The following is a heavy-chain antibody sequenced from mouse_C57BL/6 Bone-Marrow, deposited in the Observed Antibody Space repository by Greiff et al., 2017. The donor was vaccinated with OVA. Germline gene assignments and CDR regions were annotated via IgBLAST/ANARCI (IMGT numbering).Heavy chain of an antibody. CDR3: TRLTSVVAGGLDY. D-gene: IGHD1-1*01. Sequence: QVQLQQSGAELVRPGASVTLSCKASGYTFTDYEMHWVKQTPVHGLEWIGAIVPETGGTAYNQKFKGKATLTADTSSSTAYMELRSLTSEDSAVYYCTRLTSVVAGGLDYWGQGTSVTVS. V-gene: IGHV1-15*01. J-gene: IGHJ4*01. CDR1: GYTFTDYE. CDR2: IVPETGGT.